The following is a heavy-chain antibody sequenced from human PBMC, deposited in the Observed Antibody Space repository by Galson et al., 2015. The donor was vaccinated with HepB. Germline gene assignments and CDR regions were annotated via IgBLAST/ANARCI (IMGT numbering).Heavy chain of an antibody. CDR2: INYSGST. V-gene: IGHV4-59*01. D-gene: IGHD2-2*01. CDR1: GGSISNYY. CDR3: ARLCSSSNCYLYAFDI. Sequence: ETLSLTCTVSGGSISNYYWSWIRQPPGKGLEWIGYINYSGSTTYSPSLKSRVSLSVDTSKNQFSLKLSSVTAADTAVYYCARLCSSSNCYLYAFDIWGQGTMVTVSS. J-gene: IGHJ3*02.